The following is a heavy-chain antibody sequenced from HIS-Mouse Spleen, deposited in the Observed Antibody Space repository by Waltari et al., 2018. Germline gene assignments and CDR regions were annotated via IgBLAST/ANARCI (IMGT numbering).Heavy chain of an antibody. J-gene: IGHJ4*02. D-gene: IGHD3-10*01. CDR1: GDSSPSNSAA. CDR2: TYYRSKWDN. CDR3: ARGFGREVYFDY. V-gene: IGHV6-1*01. Sequence: QVQLQQSGPGLVKPSQTLSLTCAIPGDSSPSNSAAWNWIRTSPSRGLEWLGRTYYRSKWDNDYAVSVKSRITINPDTSKNQFSLQLNSVTPEDTAVYYCARGFGREVYFDYWGQGTLVTVSS.